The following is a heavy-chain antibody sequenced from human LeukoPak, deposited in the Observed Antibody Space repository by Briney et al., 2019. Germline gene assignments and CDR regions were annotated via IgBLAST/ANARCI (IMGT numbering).Heavy chain of an antibody. V-gene: IGHV4-59*01. CDR2: IYYSGST. CDR1: GGSISSYY. D-gene: IGHD3-3*01. J-gene: IGHJ5*02. Sequence: SETLSLTCTVSGGSISSYYWSWIRRPPGKGLEWIGYIYYSGSTNYNPPLKSRVTISVDTSKNQFSLKLSSVTAADTAVYYCAREAGYYDFWSGYMAGNCFDPWGQGTLVTVSS. CDR3: AREAGYYDFWSGYMAGNCFDP.